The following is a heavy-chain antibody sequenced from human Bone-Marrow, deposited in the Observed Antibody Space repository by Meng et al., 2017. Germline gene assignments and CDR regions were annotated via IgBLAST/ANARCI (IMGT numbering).Heavy chain of an antibody. D-gene: IGHD6-19*01. V-gene: IGHV4-61*01. CDR3: ARDRWVVGWYEYYYYYGMDV. CDR2: IYYSGST. J-gene: IGHJ6*02. CDR1: GGSISSSSYY. Sequence: SETLSLTCTVSGGSISSSSYYWGWIRQPPGKGLEWIGYIYYSGSTNYNPSLKSRVTISVYTSKNQFSLKLSSVTAADTAVYYCARDRWVVGWYEYYYYYGMDVWGQGTTVTVSS.